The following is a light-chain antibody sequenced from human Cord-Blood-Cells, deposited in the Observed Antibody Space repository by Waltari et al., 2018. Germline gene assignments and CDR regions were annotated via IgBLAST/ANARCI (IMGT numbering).Light chain of an antibody. CDR3: QQYNNWPPLT. Sequence: EIVLPQSPATLSAPPGERATLTCRARQSVSSNFAWYQQKAGQAPRLLIYGASTRATGIPARFSGSGSGTEFTLTISSLQSEDFAVYYCQQYNNWPPLTFGGGTKVEIK. V-gene: IGKV3-15*01. CDR1: QSVSSN. J-gene: IGKJ4*01. CDR2: GAS.